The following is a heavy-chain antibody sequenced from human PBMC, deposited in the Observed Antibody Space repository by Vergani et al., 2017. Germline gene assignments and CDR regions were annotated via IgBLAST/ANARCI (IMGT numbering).Heavy chain of an antibody. CDR3: ARALGYCSSTSCYRSGYYYYGMDV. D-gene: IGHD2-2*01. CDR1: GGSLSSGDYY. Sequence: QVQLQESGPGLVKPSQTLSLTCTVSGGSLSSGDYYWSWIRQPPGKGLEWIGYIYYSGSTYYNPALKSRVTISVDTSKNQFSLKLSSVTAADTAVYYCARALGYCSSTSCYRSGYYYYGMDVWGQGTTVTVSS. V-gene: IGHV4-30-4*08. J-gene: IGHJ6*02. CDR2: IYYSGST.